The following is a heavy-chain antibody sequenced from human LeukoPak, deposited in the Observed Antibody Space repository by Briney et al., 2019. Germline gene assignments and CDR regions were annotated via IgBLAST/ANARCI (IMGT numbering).Heavy chain of an antibody. D-gene: IGHD3-22*01. CDR2: IYYSGST. Sequence: SETLSLTCAVSGGSISSYYWSWIRQPPGKGLEWIGYIYYSGSTNYNPSLKSRVTISVDTSKNQFSLKLSSVTAADTAVYYCAREYYYDSSGYYDYWGQGTLVTVSS. J-gene: IGHJ4*02. V-gene: IGHV4-59*01. CDR3: AREYYYDSSGYYDY. CDR1: GGSISSYY.